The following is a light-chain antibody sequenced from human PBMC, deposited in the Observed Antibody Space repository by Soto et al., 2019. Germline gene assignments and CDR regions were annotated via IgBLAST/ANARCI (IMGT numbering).Light chain of an antibody. J-gene: IGLJ1*01. V-gene: IGLV2-8*01. CDR1: ISDVGGYNY. CDR2: EVT. Sequence: QSALTQPPSASGSPGQSVIISCTGTISDVGGYNYVSWYQQHPGKAPKLLIYEVTRRPSGVPDRFSGSKSGNTASLTVSGLQAEDEADYYCASYAGRSNYVFGTGTKLTVL. CDR3: ASYAGRSNYV.